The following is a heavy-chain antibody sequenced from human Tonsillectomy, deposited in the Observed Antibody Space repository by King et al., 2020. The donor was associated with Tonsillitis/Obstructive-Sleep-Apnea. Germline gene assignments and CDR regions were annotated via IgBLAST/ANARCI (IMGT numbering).Heavy chain of an antibody. CDR1: GFTFDDYA. J-gene: IGHJ3*02. CDR3: AKAQLGYCSSTSCYGAFDI. D-gene: IGHD2-2*01. CDR2: ISWNSDNI. V-gene: IGHV3-9*01. Sequence: DVQLVESGGGLVQPGRSLRLSCAASGFTFDDYAMHWVRQAPGKGLEWVSGISWNSDNIGYADSVKGRFTISRDNAKNSLYLQMNSLRAEDTALYYCAKAQLGYCSSTSCYGAFDIWGQGTMVTVSS.